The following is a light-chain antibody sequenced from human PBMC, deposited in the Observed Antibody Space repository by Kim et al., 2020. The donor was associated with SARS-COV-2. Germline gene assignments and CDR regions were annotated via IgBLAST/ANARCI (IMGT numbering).Light chain of an antibody. CDR2: GAS. CDR1: RSVSSN. V-gene: IGKV3-15*01. CDR3: QQYDNWPPVT. J-gene: IGKJ4*01. Sequence: EIVMTQSPATLSVSPGERVTLSCRASRSVSSNLAWYQQKPGQAPRLLIYGASTRATGIPARFSGSGSGTEFTLDISSLQSEDFAVYYCQQYDNWPPVTFGGGTKVEIK.